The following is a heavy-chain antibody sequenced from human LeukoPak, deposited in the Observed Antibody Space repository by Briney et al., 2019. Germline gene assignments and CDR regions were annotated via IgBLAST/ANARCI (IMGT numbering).Heavy chain of an antibody. CDR3: ARGYCSSTSCYDNWFDP. D-gene: IGHD2-2*01. Sequence: PGGSLRLSCAASGFTFSSYGMTWVRQAPGKGLEWVSSISSTSTYTYYTDSVKGRFTISRDNAKNSLYLQMNSLRAEDTAVYYCARGYCSSTSCYDNWFDPWGQGALVTVSS. V-gene: IGHV3-21*01. CDR1: GFTFSSYG. J-gene: IGHJ5*02. CDR2: ISSTSTYT.